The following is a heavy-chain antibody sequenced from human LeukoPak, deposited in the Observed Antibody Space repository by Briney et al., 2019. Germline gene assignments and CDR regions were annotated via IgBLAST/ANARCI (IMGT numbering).Heavy chain of an antibody. CDR3: ARNSGWYFDY. D-gene: IGHD6-19*01. Sequence: KPSETLSLTCTVSGGSISSSSYYWGWIRQPPGKGLEWIGSIYYSGSTYYNPSLKSRVTISVDTSKNQFSLKLSSVTAADTAVYYCARNSGWYFDYCGQGTLVTVSS. J-gene: IGHJ4*02. CDR1: GGSISSSSYY. CDR2: IYYSGST. V-gene: IGHV4-39*01.